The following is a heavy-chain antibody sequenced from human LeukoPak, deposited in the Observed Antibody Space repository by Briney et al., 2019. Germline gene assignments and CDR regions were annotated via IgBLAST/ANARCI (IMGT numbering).Heavy chain of an antibody. CDR3: ARHVFAYYEYVWGSYHFDF. V-gene: IGHV4-39*01. CDR1: GGSIRSTSHY. Sequence: PVETLSLTCNVSGGSIRSTSHYWGWMRQAPEMGLQWIGSIEWDGTTYHNPSLKSRLSISVDTSKNQFSLKLSSVTAADAAVYFCARHVFAYYEYVWGSYHFDFWGQGTRVTLSS. D-gene: IGHD3-16*02. J-gene: IGHJ4*02. CDR2: IEWDGTT.